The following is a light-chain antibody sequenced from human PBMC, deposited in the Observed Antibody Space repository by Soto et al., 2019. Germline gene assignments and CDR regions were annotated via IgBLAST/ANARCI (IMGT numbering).Light chain of an antibody. CDR1: SSDVGGYNY. CDR3: SSYTSSSTRFYV. CDR2: EVS. V-gene: IGLV2-14*01. Sequence: ALTQPASVSGSPGQSITISCTGTSSDVGGYNYVSWYQQHPGKAPKLMIYEVSNRPSGVSNRFSGSKSGNTASLTISGLQAEDEADYYCSSYTSSSTRFYVFGTGTKVTVL. J-gene: IGLJ1*01.